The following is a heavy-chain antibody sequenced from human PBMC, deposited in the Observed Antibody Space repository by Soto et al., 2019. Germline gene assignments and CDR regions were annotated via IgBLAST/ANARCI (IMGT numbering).Heavy chain of an antibody. J-gene: IGHJ5*02. CDR1: GFTFSSYA. CDR3: AKALGPYSSSPRRLNWFDP. Sequence: GGSLRLSCAASGFTFSSYAMSWVRQAPGKGLEWVSAISGSGGSTYYADSVKGRFTISRDNSKNTLYLKMNSLRAEDTAVYYCAKALGPYSSSPRRLNWFDPWGQGTLVTVSS. CDR2: ISGSGGST. D-gene: IGHD6-6*01. V-gene: IGHV3-23*01.